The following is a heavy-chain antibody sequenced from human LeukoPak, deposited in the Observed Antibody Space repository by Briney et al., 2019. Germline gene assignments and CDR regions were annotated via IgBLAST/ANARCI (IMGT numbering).Heavy chain of an antibody. D-gene: IGHD3-9*01. Sequence: ASVKVSCKASGYTFTSYDINWVRQATGQGLEWMGWMNPNSGNTGYAQKFQGRVTITRNTSISTAYMELSSLRSEDTAVYYCARTLIGSWRYFEQTTSFDPWGQGTLVTVSS. CDR2: MNPNSGNT. CDR3: ARTLIGSWRYFEQTTSFDP. J-gene: IGHJ5*02. V-gene: IGHV1-8*03. CDR1: GYTFTSYD.